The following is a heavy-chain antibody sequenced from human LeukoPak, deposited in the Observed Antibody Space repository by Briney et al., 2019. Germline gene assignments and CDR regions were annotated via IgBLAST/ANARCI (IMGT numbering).Heavy chain of an antibody. D-gene: IGHD3-9*01. J-gene: IGHJ4*02. CDR1: GVTFSNHA. Sequence: SVKVSCKASGVTFSNHAISWVRQAPGQGLEWMGGIIPILNTPNYAQKFQGRVTITADKSTSTAYMELSSLRSEDTAVYYCARDGEVLRYFDWSQGPLYYFDYWGQGTLVTVSS. V-gene: IGHV1-69*06. CDR2: IIPILNTP. CDR3: ARDGEVLRYFDWSQGPLYYFDY.